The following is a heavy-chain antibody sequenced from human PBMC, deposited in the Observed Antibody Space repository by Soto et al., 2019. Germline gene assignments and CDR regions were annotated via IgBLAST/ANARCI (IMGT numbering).Heavy chain of an antibody. D-gene: IGHD3-22*01. J-gene: IGHJ4*02. CDR3: ARPPYYYDTSGLGY. V-gene: IGHV3-21*01. Sequence: GGSLRLSCAASGFTFSSYNMNRVRQAPGKGLEWVSSISSSSSYIYYADSVKGRFTISRDNAKNSLYLQMNSLRAEDTAVYYCARPPYYYDTSGLGYWGQGTLVTVSS. CDR1: GFTFSSYN. CDR2: ISSSSSYI.